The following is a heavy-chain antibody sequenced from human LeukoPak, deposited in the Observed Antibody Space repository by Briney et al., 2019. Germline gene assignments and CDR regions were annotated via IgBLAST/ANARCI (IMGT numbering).Heavy chain of an antibody. Sequence: GGSLRLSCAASGFTFSSYAMNWVRQAPGKGLEWVSGISGSGGSEYYADSVKGRFTISRDNSKNTLYLQMNSLRAEDTAVYYCAKTVSGSYSFQGGDYWGQGTLVTVSS. CDR1: GFTFSSYA. CDR3: AKTVSGSYSFQGGDY. J-gene: IGHJ4*02. D-gene: IGHD3-10*01. CDR2: ISGSGGSE. V-gene: IGHV3-23*01.